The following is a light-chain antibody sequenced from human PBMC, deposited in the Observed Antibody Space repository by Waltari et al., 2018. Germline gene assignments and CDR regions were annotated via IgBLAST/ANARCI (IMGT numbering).Light chain of an antibody. CDR3: QQRRNWPLT. CDR1: QSVGTS. V-gene: IGKV3-11*01. J-gene: IGKJ4*01. CDR2: DAS. Sequence: EIVLTQSPAVLSFSPGERATLSCRASQSVGTSLAWYQQRPGQSPRLLIHDASYRATGIPARFSGSGSETDFTLTISSLQPEDFAVYYCQQRRNWPLTFGGGTRVQI.